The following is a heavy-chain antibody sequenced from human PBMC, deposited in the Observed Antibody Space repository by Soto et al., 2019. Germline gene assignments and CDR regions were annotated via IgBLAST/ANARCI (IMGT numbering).Heavy chain of an antibody. CDR1: GFTFSGSA. J-gene: IGHJ4*02. V-gene: IGHV3-73*01. D-gene: IGHD3-22*01. CDR2: IRNKANSYAT. CDR3: TTHATEEMIRK. Sequence: GGSLRLSCAASGFTFSGSALHWVRQASGKGLEGGGRIRNKANSYATAYAASVKGRFTIPRDDSKNTACLQMTSPKTEDTALSYCTTHATEEMIRKWGPANLVTVSS.